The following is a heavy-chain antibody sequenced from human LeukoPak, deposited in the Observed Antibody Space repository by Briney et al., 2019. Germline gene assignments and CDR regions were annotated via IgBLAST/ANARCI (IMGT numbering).Heavy chain of an antibody. V-gene: IGHV3-11*01. Sequence: GRSLRLSCAASGFTFSDYYMSWIRQAPGKGLEWVSYISSSGSTIYYADSVKGRFTISRDNAKNSLYLQMNSLRAEDTAVYYGARHPYSLTQRGFDYWGQGTLVTVSS. D-gene: IGHD4-11*01. CDR2: ISSSGSTI. CDR1: GFTFSDYY. CDR3: ARHPYSLTQRGFDY. J-gene: IGHJ4*02.